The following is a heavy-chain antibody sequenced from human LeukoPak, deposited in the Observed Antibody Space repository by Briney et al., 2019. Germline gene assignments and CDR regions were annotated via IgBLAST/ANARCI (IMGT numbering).Heavy chain of an antibody. J-gene: IGHJ4*02. CDR2: ISSSSSTI. CDR3: ARAGDYYDRRYFDY. Sequence: GGSLRLSCAASGFTFSSYSMNWVRQAPGKGLEWVSYISSSSSTIYYADSVEGRFTISRDNAKNSLYLQMNSLRDEDTAVYYCARAGDYYDRRYFDYWGQGTLVTVSS. CDR1: GFTFSSYS. V-gene: IGHV3-48*02. D-gene: IGHD3-22*01.